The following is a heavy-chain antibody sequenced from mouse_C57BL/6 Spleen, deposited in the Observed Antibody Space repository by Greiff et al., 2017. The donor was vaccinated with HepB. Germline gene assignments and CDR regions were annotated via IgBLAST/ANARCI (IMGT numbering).Heavy chain of an antibody. CDR2: INPSTGGT. V-gene: IGHV1-42*01. CDR1: GYSFTGYY. CDR3: ARFGTGDWYFDV. J-gene: IGHJ1*03. D-gene: IGHD4-1*01. Sequence: EVQLQQSGPELVKPGASVKISCKASGYSFTGYYMNWVKQSPEKSLEWIGEINPSTGGTTYNQKFKAKATLTVDKSSSTAYMQLKSLTSEDSAVYYCARFGTGDWYFDVWGTGTTVTVSS.